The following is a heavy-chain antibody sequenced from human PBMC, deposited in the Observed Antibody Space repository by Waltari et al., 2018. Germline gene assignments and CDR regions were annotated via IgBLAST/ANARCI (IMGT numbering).Heavy chain of an antibody. D-gene: IGHD1-26*01. V-gene: IGHV1-2*02. CDR1: GYSFTAYH. CDR3: ARDPGPIVGAPDY. J-gene: IGHJ4*02. CDR2: INPKNGDT. Sequence: QVPLVQTGTELQRPGASVKVSCQASGYSFTAYHLHWVRQTPGQGLESLGWINPKNGDTSYAQNFLGRVTMTRDTSINTVYMDLSGLRSDDTAVFYCARDPGPIVGAPDYWGQGTLVTVSS.